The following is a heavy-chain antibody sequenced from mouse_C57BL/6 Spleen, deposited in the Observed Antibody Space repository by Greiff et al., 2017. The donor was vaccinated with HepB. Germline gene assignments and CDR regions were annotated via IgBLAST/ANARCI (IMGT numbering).Heavy chain of an antibody. J-gene: IGHJ2*01. CDR1: DYTFTSYW. V-gene: IGHV1-69*01. CDR2: IDPSDSYT. CDR3: ARSYGYEGDY. D-gene: IGHD2-2*01. Sequence: VQLQQPGAELVMPGASVKLSCKASDYTFTSYWMHWVKQRPGQGLEWIGEIDPSDSYTNYNQKFKGKSTLTVDKSSSTAYMQLSSLTSEDSAVYYCARSYGYEGDYWGQGTTLTVSS.